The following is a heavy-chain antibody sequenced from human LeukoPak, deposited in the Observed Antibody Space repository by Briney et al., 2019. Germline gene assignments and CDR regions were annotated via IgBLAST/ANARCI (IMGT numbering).Heavy chain of an antibody. D-gene: IGHD3-22*01. CDR3: ACSRYYDSSGYCFDY. J-gene: IGHJ4*02. CDR1: GFTVSNAW. CDR2: IRYDGSNK. Sequence: GGSLRLSCAASGFTVSNAWMSWVRQAPGKGLEWVAFIRYDGSNKYYADSVKGRFTISRDNSKNTLYLQMNSLRAEDTAVYYCACSRYYDSSGYCFDYWGQGTLVTVSS. V-gene: IGHV3-30*02.